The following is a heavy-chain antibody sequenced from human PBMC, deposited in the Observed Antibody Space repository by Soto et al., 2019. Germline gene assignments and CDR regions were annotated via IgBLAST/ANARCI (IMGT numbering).Heavy chain of an antibody. CDR3: ARDRSNSPDFFDY. CDR2: IYYSGST. D-gene: IGHD6-6*01. V-gene: IGHV4-30-4*01. CDR1: GGSISSDDYY. J-gene: IGHJ4*02. Sequence: SETLSLTCTVSGGSISSDDYYWSWIRQPPGKGLEWIGYIYYSGSTYYNPSLKSRLTISLDTSKNQFSLKLSSVSAADTAVYYCARDRSNSPDFFDYWGQGTLVTVS.